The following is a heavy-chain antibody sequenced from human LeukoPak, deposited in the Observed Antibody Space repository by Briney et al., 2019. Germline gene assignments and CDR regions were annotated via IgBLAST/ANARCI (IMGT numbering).Heavy chain of an antibody. V-gene: IGHV3-30*02. CDR3: AKSLHGLLWFGELLY. CDR2: IRYDGSNK. CDR1: GFTFSSYG. D-gene: IGHD3-10*01. Sequence: GGSLRLSCAASGFTFSSYGMHWVRQAPGKGLEWVAFIRYDGSNKYYADSVKGRFTISRDNSKNTPYLQMNSLRAEDTAVYYCAKSLHGLLWFGELLYWGQGTLVTVSS. J-gene: IGHJ4*02.